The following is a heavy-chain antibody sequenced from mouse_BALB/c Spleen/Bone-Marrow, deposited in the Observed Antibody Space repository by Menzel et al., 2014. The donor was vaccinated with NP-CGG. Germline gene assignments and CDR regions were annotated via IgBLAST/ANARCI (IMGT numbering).Heavy chain of an antibody. V-gene: IGHV5-6*02. J-gene: IGHJ4*01. CDR3: SRRQSGNYAMDY. CDR1: GFTFSSYG. CDR2: ISNGGTFT. Sequence: EVKLQESGGDLVKPGGSLKLSCAASGFTFSSYGFFWVRQTPDKRLEWVVTISNGGTFTNYPDSVKGRFTISRDNAKNTLYLQMSSLKSEDTAMYYCSRRQSGNYAMDYWGQGTSVTVSS.